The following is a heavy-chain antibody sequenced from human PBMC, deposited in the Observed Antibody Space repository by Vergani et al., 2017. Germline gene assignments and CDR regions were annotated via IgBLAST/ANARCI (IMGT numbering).Heavy chain of an antibody. J-gene: IGHJ3*01. CDR3: VHRMGYFDWDGAFDV. Sequence: QITLRESGPTLLKPTQTLSLTCTFPGFSLTTGGEGVVCLRPPPGRALEWLAFVYWNDDERYSPSLKSRVTITKDNSKIEVILTMATTDPVDTATYYCVHRMGYFDWDGAFDVWGPGTMVTVSS. CDR1: GFSLTTGGEG. V-gene: IGHV2-5*01. D-gene: IGHD3-9*01. CDR2: VYWNDDE.